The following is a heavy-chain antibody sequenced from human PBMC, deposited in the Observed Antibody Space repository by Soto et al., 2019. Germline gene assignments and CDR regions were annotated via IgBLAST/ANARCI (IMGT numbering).Heavy chain of an antibody. J-gene: IGHJ4*02. D-gene: IGHD3-3*01. Sequence: KPSETLSLTCTVSGGSVSSGSYYWSWIRQPPGKGLEWIGYIYYSGSTNYNPSLKSRVTISVDTSKNQFSLKLSSVTAADTAVYYCARDLREAHSNFDYWGQGTLVTVSS. CDR2: IYYSGST. CDR3: ARDLREAHSNFDY. V-gene: IGHV4-61*01. CDR1: GGSVSSGSYY.